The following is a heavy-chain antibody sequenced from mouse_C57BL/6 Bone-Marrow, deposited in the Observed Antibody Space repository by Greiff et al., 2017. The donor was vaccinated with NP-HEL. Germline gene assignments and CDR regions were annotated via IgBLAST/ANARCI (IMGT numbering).Heavy chain of an antibody. CDR1: GYSITSGYD. J-gene: IGHJ2*01. V-gene: IGHV3-1*01. Sequence: VQLKESGPGMVKPSQSLSLTCTVTGYSITSGYDWHWIRHFPGNKLEWMGYISYSGSTNYNPSLKSRISITHDTSKNHFFLKLNSVTTEDTATYYCARSGIPGYFDYWGQGTTLTVSS. CDR3: ARSGIPGYFDY. CDR2: ISYSGST. D-gene: IGHD3-1*01.